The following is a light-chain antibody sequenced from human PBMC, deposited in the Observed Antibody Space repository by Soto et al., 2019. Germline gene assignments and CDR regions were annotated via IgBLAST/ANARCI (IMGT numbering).Light chain of an antibody. CDR1: QGISTY. Sequence: IQLTQSPSSLSASVGDRVTITCRASQGISTYLAWFQQKPVKAPELLIYAASTLQSGVPSRFSGSGSGTDFTLTISSLQPEDFATYYCQQVNSFPFTFGPGTKVDIK. CDR3: QQVNSFPFT. CDR2: AAS. V-gene: IGKV1-9*01. J-gene: IGKJ3*01.